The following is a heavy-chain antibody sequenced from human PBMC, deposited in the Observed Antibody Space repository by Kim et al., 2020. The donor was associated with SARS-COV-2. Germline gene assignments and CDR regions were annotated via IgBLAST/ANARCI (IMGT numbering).Heavy chain of an antibody. CDR3: ARDMGGGYFDWSRPFDY. V-gene: IGHV3-21*01. J-gene: IGHJ4*02. CDR2: ISSSSSYI. D-gene: IGHD3-9*01. Sequence: GGSLRLSCAASGFTFSSYSMNWVRQAPGKGLEWVSSISSSSSYIYYADSVKGRFTISRDNAKNSLYLQMNSLRAEDTAVYYCARDMGGGYFDWSRPFDYWGQGTLVTVSS. CDR1: GFTFSSYS.